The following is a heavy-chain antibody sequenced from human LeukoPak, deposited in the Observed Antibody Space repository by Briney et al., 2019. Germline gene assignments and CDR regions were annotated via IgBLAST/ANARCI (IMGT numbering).Heavy chain of an antibody. V-gene: IGHV1-46*01. D-gene: IGHD6-13*01. J-gene: IGHJ4*02. CDR3: ALYSSTWY. CDR2: INPTGGST. CDR1: GYTFTTYY. Sequence: ASVKVSCKASGYTFTTYYIHWVRQAPGQGLEWMGIINPTGGSTTYAQKFQGRVTMTRDTSTSTVFMEMNSLRSEDTAVYYCALYSSTWYWGQGTLVTVSS.